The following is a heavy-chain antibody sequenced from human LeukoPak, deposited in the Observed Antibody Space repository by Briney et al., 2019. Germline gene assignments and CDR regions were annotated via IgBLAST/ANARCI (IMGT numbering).Heavy chain of an antibody. CDR3: ARGEDYYDSSGYFDY. V-gene: IGHV4-59*01. J-gene: IGHJ4*02. Sequence: SETLSLTCTVSGGSISSFYWSWIRQPPGKGLEWIGYIYYSGSTNYNPSLKSRVTISVDTSKNQFSLKLSSVTAADTAVYYCARGEDYYDSSGYFDYWGQGTLVTVSS. CDR2: IYYSGST. D-gene: IGHD3-22*01. CDR1: GGSISSFY.